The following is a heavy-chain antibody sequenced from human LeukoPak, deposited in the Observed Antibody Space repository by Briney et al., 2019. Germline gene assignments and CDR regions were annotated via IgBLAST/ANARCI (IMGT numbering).Heavy chain of an antibody. CDR3: ARNGDLCIDF. Sequence: PGGSLRLSCAVYGGSFSDNFWSWIRQSPGKGLEWIGEVNHSGSTNYNPSLKSRVTISVDTSKNQISLKLSSVTAADTAVYYCARNGDLCIDFWGQGTLVTVSS. D-gene: IGHD4-17*01. CDR1: GGSFSDNF. CDR2: VNHSGST. J-gene: IGHJ4*02. V-gene: IGHV4-34*01.